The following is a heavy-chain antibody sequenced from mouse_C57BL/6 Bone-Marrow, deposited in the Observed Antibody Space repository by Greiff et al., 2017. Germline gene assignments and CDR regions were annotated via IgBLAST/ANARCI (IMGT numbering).Heavy chain of an antibody. V-gene: IGHV1-26*01. Sequence: EVQLQQSGPELVKPGASVKISCKASGYTFTDYYMNWVKQSHGKSLEWIGDINPNNGGTSYNQKFKGKATLTVDKSSSTAYMELHSLTSEDSAVYYCASGDGYYFYFDYWGQGTTLTVSS. CDR2: INPNNGGT. CDR1: GYTFTDYY. J-gene: IGHJ2*01. CDR3: ASGDGYYFYFDY. D-gene: IGHD2-3*01.